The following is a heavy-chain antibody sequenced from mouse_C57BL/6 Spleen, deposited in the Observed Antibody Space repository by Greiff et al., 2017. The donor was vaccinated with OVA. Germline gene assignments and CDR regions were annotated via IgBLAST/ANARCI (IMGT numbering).Heavy chain of an antibody. D-gene: IGHD2-4*01. CDR1: SYTFTSYG. Sequence: VQLQQSGAELARPGASVKLSCKASSYTFTSYGISWVKQRTGQGLEWIGEIYPRSGNTYYNEKFKGKATLTADKSSSTAYMELRSLTSEDSAVYFCARKEGPYDYDEGSYYFDYWGQGTTLTVSA. CDR2: IYPRSGNT. J-gene: IGHJ2*01. V-gene: IGHV1-81*01. CDR3: ARKEGPYDYDEGSYYFDY.